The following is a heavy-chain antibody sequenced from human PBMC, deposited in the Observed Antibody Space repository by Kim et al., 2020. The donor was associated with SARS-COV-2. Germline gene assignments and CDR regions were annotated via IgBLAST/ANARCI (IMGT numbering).Heavy chain of an antibody. CDR3: ATALGVVVADTPDKGCMDV. V-gene: IGHV1-69*13. Sequence: SVKVSCKASGDTFSSYAISWVRQAPGQGLEWMGGIIPIFGTANYAQKFQGRVTITADESTSTAYMELSSLRSEDTAVYYCATALGVVVADTPDKGCMDVWGQGTTVTVSS. CDR2: IIPIFGTA. J-gene: IGHJ6*02. CDR1: GDTFSSYA. D-gene: IGHD2-15*01.